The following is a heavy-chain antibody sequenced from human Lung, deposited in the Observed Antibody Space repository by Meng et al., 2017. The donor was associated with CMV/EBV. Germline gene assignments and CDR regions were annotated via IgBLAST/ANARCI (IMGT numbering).Heavy chain of an antibody. Sequence: GEXXKISCAASGFTFSSYSMSWIRQAPGKGLQWVSSISGSSTVTYYADSVKGLFTISRDNSNNTLHLQMNSLRADDTAVYYCVKGWQQLGDSSGQGPMVTVSS. J-gene: IGHJ4*02. D-gene: IGHD4-23*01. CDR2: ISGSSTVT. CDR3: VKGWQQLGDS. V-gene: IGHV3-23*01. CDR1: GFTFSSYS.